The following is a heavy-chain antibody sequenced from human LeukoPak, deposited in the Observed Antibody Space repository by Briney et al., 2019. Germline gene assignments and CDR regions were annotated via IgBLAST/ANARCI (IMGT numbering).Heavy chain of an antibody. CDR3: AKDPRAADYYDSSVYFDY. D-gene: IGHD3-22*01. V-gene: IGHV3-23*01. CDR1: GFTFSSYA. J-gene: IGHJ4*02. Sequence: GGSLRLSCAASGFTFSSYAMSWVRQAPGKGLEWVSAISGSGGSTYYADSVKGRFTISRDNSKNTLYLQMNSLRAEDTAVYYCAKDPRAADYYDSSVYFDYWGQGTLVTVSS. CDR2: ISGSGGST.